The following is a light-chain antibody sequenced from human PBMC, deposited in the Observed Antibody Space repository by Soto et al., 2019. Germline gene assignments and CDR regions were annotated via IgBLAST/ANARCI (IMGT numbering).Light chain of an antibody. CDR1: QSVSSSY. CDR3: HQYGISPPRT. CDR2: GTS. Sequence: EIVLTQSPGTLSLSPRERSTLSCISSQSVSSSYLAWYQQKPGQAPRLLIYGTSSRATGIPDRFSGSGSGTDFTLTITRLEPEDFAVYYCHQYGISPPRTFGQGTKVDVK. V-gene: IGKV3-20*01. J-gene: IGKJ1*01.